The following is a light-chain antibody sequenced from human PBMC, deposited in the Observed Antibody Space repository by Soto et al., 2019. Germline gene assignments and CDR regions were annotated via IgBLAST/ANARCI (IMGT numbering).Light chain of an antibody. J-gene: IGKJ1*01. CDR1: QIISSL. V-gene: IGKV1-5*01. CDR3: QQYNAYSGT. Sequence: DNQMTHSPPTLSASVGDRVTITYRACQIISSLLAWYQQKPGKAPMLLIYDASSLESGVPSRFSGSGSGTEFTLTISILQPDDFATYYCQQYNAYSGTFGQGTKVDIK. CDR2: DAS.